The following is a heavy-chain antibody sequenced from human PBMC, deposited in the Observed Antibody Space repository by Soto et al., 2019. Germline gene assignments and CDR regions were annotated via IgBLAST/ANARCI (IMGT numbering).Heavy chain of an antibody. CDR2: IIPILGIA. CDR3: ARNGPTTVVTPGVFDI. J-gene: IGHJ3*02. Sequence: QVQLVQSGAEVKKPGSSVKVSCKASGGTFSSYTISWVRQAPGQGLEWMGRIIPILGIANYAQKFQGRVTITADKATSTAYMELSSLRSEDTAVYYCARNGPTTVVTPGVFDIWGQGTMVTVSS. V-gene: IGHV1-69*02. CDR1: GGTFSSYT. D-gene: IGHD4-17*01.